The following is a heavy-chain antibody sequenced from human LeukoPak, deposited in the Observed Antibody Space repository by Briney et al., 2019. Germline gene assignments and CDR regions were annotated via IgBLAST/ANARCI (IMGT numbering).Heavy chain of an antibody. CDR3: ARGLGYCSGGSCYPAFDY. J-gene: IGHJ4*02. CDR1: GGSISSGGYY. D-gene: IGHD2-15*01. Sequence: SETLSLTCTVSGGSISSGGYYWSWIRQHPGKGLEWIVYIYYSGSTYYNPSLKSRVTISVDTSKNQFSLKLSSVTAADTAVYYCARGLGYCSGGSCYPAFDYWGQGTLVTVSS. CDR2: IYYSGST. V-gene: IGHV4-31*03.